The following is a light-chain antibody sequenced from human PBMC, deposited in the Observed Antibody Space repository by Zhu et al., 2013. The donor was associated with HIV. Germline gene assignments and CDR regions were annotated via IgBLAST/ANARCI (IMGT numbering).Light chain of an antibody. CDR2: AAS. Sequence: DIQLTQSPSFLSASVGDRVIIACRASQDIGRYLAWYQHEPGKAPRLLIYAASTLQTGVPSRFSGSGSGTEFTLTISSLQPEDFATYYCQQLKTYPRSFGQGTKVEI. V-gene: IGKV1-9*01. J-gene: IGKJ2*01. CDR3: QQLKTYPRS. CDR1: QDIGRY.